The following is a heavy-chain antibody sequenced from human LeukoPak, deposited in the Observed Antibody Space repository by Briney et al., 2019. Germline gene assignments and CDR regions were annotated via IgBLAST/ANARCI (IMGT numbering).Heavy chain of an antibody. CDR3: ARHVPRGRSDFDC. CDR1: GYTFANHW. CDR2: IEDDGDAK. V-gene: IGHV3-7*01. D-gene: IGHD5-12*01. J-gene: IGHJ4*02. Sequence: GGTLRLSCAASGYTFANHWMAWVRQAPGKGLEWVANIEDDGDAKSYAESVKGRFTVSRDNARASLHLQMDSLRVEDTAVYYCARHVPRGRSDFDCWGQGALVTVSS.